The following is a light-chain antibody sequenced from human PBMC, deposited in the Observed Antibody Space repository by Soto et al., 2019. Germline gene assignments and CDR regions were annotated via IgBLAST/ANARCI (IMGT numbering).Light chain of an antibody. CDR1: QSIVKH. CDR3: QQGYTSSIT. CDR2: YVS. J-gene: IGKJ5*01. V-gene: IGKV1-39*01. Sequence: DIQMTQSPSSLSASVGDRVTITCRASQSIVKHLNWYQQKPGKAPKFLIYYVSNLQSGVPSRFSGSGSGTDFTLTIDSLQPEDFATYYCQQGYTSSITFGQGTRLEIK.